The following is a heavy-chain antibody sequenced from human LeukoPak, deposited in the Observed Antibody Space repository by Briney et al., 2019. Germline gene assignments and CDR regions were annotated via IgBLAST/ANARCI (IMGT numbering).Heavy chain of an antibody. CDR3: ARDLRQYDFWSGYSSGNWFDP. CDR1: GFTFSSYG. J-gene: IGHJ5*02. Sequence: GGSVRLSCAASGFTFSSYGMHWVRQAPGKGLEWVAVIWYDGSNKYYADSVKGRFTIPRDNSKNTLYLQMNSLRAEDTAVYYCARDLRQYDFWSGYSSGNWFDPWGQGTLVTVSS. V-gene: IGHV3-33*01. CDR2: IWYDGSNK. D-gene: IGHD3-3*01.